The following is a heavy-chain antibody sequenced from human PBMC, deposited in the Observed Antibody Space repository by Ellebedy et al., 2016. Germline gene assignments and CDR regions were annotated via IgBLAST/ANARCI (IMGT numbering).Heavy chain of an antibody. V-gene: IGHV3-7*02. CDR3: AAGWGWLIEH. J-gene: IGHJ1*01. CDR2: IKQDGSEK. D-gene: IGHD2-21*01. Sequence: GGSLRLXXTASGYTFSNYWMNWVRQAPGKGLEWVANIKQDGSEKYYVDSVKGRFTISRDNAKDSVYLQMDSLRAEDAAVYYCAAGWGWLIEHWGQGNLVTVAS. CDR1: GYTFSNYW.